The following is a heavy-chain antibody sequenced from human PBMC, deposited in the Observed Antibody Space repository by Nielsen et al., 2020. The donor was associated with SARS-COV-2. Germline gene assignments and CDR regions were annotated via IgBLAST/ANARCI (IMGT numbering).Heavy chain of an antibody. D-gene: IGHD4-17*01. CDR1: GGSISSYY. J-gene: IGHJ4*02. V-gene: IGHV4-59*01. Sequence: SETLSLTCTVSGGSISSYYWSWIRRPPGKGLEWIGYIYYSGSTNYNPSLKSRVTISVDTSKNQFSLKLSSVTAADTAVYYCARDAYGDYTLGYWGQGTLVTVSS. CDR3: ARDAYGDYTLGY. CDR2: IYYSGST.